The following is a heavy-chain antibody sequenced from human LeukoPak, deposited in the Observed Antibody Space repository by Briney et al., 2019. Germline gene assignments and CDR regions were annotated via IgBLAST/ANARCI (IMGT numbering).Heavy chain of an antibody. V-gene: IGHV1-69*05. D-gene: IGHD1-20*01. Sequence: ASVKVSCKASGGTFSSYAISWVRQAPGQGLEWMGGIIPIFGTANYAQKFQGRVTNTTDESTSTAYMELSSLRSEDTAVYYCARGVSITGTAGAFDIWGQGTMVTVSS. CDR2: IIPIFGTA. J-gene: IGHJ3*02. CDR1: GGTFSSYA. CDR3: ARGVSITGTAGAFDI.